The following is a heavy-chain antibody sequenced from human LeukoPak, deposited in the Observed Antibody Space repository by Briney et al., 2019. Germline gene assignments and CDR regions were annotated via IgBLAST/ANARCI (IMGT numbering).Heavy chain of an antibody. V-gene: IGHV3-33*06. CDR2: IWYDGSNK. CDR3: AKDFFDDSSGYYHDY. CDR1: GFTFSSYG. Sequence: PGRSLRLSCAASGFTFSSYGMHWVRQAPGKGLEWVAVIWYDGSNKYYADSVKGRFIISRDNSKNTLYLQMNSLRAEDTAVYYCAKDFFDDSSGYYHDYWGQGTLVTVSS. D-gene: IGHD3-22*01. J-gene: IGHJ4*02.